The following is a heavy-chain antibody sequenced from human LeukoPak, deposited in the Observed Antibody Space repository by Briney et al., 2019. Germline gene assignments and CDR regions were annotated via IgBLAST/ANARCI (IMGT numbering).Heavy chain of an antibody. J-gene: IGHJ4*02. CDR2: INHSGST. CDR1: GGSFSGYY. Sequence: SETLSLTCAVYGGSFSGYYWSWIRQPPGKGLEWIGEINHSGSTNYNPSLKSRVTISVDTSKNQFSLKLSSVTAADTAVYHCAKEYTNSADYFDYWGQGTLVTVSS. CDR3: AKEYTNSADYFDY. D-gene: IGHD4-23*01. V-gene: IGHV4-34*01.